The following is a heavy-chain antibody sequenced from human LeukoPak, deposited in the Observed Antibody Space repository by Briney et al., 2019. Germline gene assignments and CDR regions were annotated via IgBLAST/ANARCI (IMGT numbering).Heavy chain of an antibody. CDR3: AQNGQSGFSFDP. J-gene: IGHJ5*02. V-gene: IGHV4-34*01. CDR2: GSDVGGT. CDR1: GASLNGHY. D-gene: IGHD2-8*01. Sequence: SETLSLTCAVYGASLNGHYWSWIRQPPGKGLEWIGEGSDVGGTKYNPSLKSRVTISADTSRNQFSLKLSSVTAADTAVYYCAQNGQSGFSFDPWGQGTLVTVSS.